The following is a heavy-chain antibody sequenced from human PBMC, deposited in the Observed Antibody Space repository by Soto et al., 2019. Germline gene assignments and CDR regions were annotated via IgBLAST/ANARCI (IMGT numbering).Heavy chain of an antibody. Sequence: SMRLPCAASEVTFSSYGIHWVRQAPGKGLEYVSAISSNGGSTYYANSVKGRFTISRDNSKNTLYLQMGSLRAEDMSVYYCARGPGYYFDFWGQGTLGTVSS. CDR3: ARGPGYYFDF. J-gene: IGHJ4*02. CDR2: ISSNGGST. V-gene: IGHV3-64*01. CDR1: EVTFSSYG.